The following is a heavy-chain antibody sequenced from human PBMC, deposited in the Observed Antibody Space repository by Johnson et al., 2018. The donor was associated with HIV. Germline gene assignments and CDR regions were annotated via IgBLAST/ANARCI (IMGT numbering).Heavy chain of an antibody. CDR2: ISYDGSNK. Sequence: QVQLVESGGGLVQPGGSLRLPCGASAFTFSSNDMNWVRQAPGKGLEWVAVISYDGSNKYYADSVTGRFTISRDNSKNTLYLQMNSLRAEDTALYYCAKDRDLAAAGTDAFDIWGQGTMVTVSS. CDR3: AKDRDLAAAGTDAFDI. V-gene: IGHV3-30*18. CDR1: AFTFSSND. D-gene: IGHD6-13*01. J-gene: IGHJ3*02.